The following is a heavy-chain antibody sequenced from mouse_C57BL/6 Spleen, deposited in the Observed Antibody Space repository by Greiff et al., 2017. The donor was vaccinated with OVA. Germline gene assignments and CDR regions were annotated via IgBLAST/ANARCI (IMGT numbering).Heavy chain of an antibody. J-gene: IGHJ4*01. V-gene: IGHV5-16*01. CDR2: INYDGSST. Sequence: DVKLVESEGGLVQPGSSMKLSCTASGFTFSDYYMAWVRQVPEKGLEWVADINYDGSSTYYLDSLKSRFIISRDNAKNILYLQMSSLKSEDTATYYCARGNWAMDYWGQGTSVTVSS. CDR1: GFTFSDYY. D-gene: IGHD2-1*01. CDR3: ARGNWAMDY.